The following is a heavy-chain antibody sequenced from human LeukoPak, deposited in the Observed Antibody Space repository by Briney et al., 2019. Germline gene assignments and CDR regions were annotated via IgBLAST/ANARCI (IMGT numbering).Heavy chain of an antibody. CDR1: GFTFSSYW. Sequence: GGSLRLSCAASGFTFSSYWMSWVRQAPGKGLEWVANIKQDGSEKYYVDSVKGRFTISRDNAKNSLYLQMNSLRSDDTAVYYCARDGLTIFGVVLDYWGQGTLVTVSS. CDR2: IKQDGSEK. J-gene: IGHJ4*02. CDR3: ARDGLTIFGVVLDY. V-gene: IGHV3-7*03. D-gene: IGHD3-3*01.